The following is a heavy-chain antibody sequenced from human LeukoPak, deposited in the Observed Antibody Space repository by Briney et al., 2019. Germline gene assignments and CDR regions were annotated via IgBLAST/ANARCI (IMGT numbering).Heavy chain of an antibody. CDR3: ARDVAREFDY. Sequence: ASVKVSCKASGYTFTSYHMHWVRQAPGQGLEWMGVINPSDGSTNYAQKFQGRVTMTRDTSTRTIYMQLSSLRSEDTAVYYCARDVAREFDYWGQGALVTVSS. D-gene: IGHD5-24*01. CDR2: INPSDGST. V-gene: IGHV1-46*01. J-gene: IGHJ4*02. CDR1: GYTFTSYH.